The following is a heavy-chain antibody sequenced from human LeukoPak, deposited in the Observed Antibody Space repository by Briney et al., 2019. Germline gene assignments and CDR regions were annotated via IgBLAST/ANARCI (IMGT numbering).Heavy chain of an antibody. CDR3: AYEHCYGSGSYYY. CDR2: ISYDGSNK. J-gene: IGHJ4*02. D-gene: IGHD3-10*01. CDR1: GFTFSSYG. V-gene: IGHV3-30*18. Sequence: GGSLRLSCAASGFTFSSYGMHWVRQAPGKGLEWVAVISYDGSNKYYADSVKGRFTISRDNSKNTLYLQMNSLRAEDTAVYYCAYEHCYGSGSYYYWGQGTLVTVSS.